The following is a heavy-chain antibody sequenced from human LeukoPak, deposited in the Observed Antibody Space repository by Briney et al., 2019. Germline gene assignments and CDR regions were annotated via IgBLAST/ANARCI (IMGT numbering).Heavy chain of an antibody. V-gene: IGHV3-30*04. Sequence: GRSLRLSRAASGFTFSSYAMHWVRQAPGKGLEWVAVISYDGSNKYYADSVKGRFTISRDNSKNTLYLQMNSLRAEDTAVYYCAKGGYFDWLFPDYWGQGTLVTVSS. CDR2: ISYDGSNK. CDR3: AKGGYFDWLFPDY. J-gene: IGHJ4*02. D-gene: IGHD3-9*01. CDR1: GFTFSSYA.